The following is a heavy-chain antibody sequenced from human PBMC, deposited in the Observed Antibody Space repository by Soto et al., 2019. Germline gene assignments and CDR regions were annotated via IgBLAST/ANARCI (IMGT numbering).Heavy chain of an antibody. D-gene: IGHD4-17*01. CDR2: ISYDGTNR. V-gene: IGHV3-30-3*01. J-gene: IGHJ4*02. CDR1: GLTFSNYA. CDR3: ARESSSTVTTGGGGSAKHY. Sequence: QVHLVESGGGVVQPGRSLRLSCAASGLTFSNYAMHGVRQAPGKGLEWVAFISYDGTNRCYPDSVKGRFTISRDNSKNTLYLQMNSPKTEDTAVYYCARESSSTVTTGGGGSAKHYWGQGTLVTVSS.